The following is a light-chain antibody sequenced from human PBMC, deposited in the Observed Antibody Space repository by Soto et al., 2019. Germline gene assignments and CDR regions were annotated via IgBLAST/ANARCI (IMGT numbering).Light chain of an antibody. V-gene: IGLV2-8*01. Sequence: QSALTQPPSASGSPGQSVTISCTGTGSDVGAYNYVSWYQQHPGKAPKLMIYEVSKRPSGVPDRFSGSKSGNTASLTVSWLQAEDEADYYCSSYAGSNNYVFGTGTKLTVL. CDR1: GSDVGAYNY. CDR3: SSYAGSNNYV. CDR2: EVS. J-gene: IGLJ1*01.